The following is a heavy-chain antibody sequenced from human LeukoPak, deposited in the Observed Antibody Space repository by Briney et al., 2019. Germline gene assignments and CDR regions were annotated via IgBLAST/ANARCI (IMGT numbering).Heavy chain of an antibody. CDR3: ARVGRDSKYGYFDF. J-gene: IGHJ4*02. V-gene: IGHV3-7*01. D-gene: IGHD4-11*01. Sequence: PGGSLRLSCAASGFTLSTYRMSWARQARGKGLEWVANIKQDESEKYYMDSVKGRFTISRDNAKNSLSLQMSSLRADDTAVYYCARVGRDSKYGYFDFWGQGTLVTVSS. CDR2: IKQDESEK. CDR1: GFTLSTYR.